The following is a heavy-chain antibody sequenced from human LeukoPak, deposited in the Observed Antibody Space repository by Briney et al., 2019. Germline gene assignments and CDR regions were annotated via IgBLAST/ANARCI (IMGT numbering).Heavy chain of an antibody. J-gene: IGHJ4*02. Sequence: GGSLRLSCAASGFTFSSNYMSWVRQAPAKGLEWVAVIWYDGSNKYYADSVKGRFTISRDNSKNTLYLQMNSLRAEDTAVYYCARDPRYSYGSVKGLFDYWGQGTLVTVSS. CDR3: ARDPRYSYGSVKGLFDY. V-gene: IGHV3-33*08. CDR1: GFTFSSNY. CDR2: IWYDGSNK. D-gene: IGHD5-18*01.